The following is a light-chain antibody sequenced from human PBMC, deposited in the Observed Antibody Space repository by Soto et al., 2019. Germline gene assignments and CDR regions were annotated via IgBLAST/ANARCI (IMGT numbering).Light chain of an antibody. J-gene: IGKJ1*01. CDR1: RSLVYSDGNTY. V-gene: IGKV2-30*01. CDR2: KVS. Sequence: DVEMTQSPLSLPVTLGQPASISCRSSRSLVYSDGNTYLSWFHQRPGQSPRRLIYKVSNRGSGVPDRFSGSGSDNDFTLKISSVEADDVVVYYCMQGTHWPRTIGQGTKVEIK. CDR3: MQGTHWPRT.